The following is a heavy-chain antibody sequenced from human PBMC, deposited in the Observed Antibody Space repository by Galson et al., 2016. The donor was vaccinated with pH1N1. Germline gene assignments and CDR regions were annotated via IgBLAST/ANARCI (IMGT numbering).Heavy chain of an antibody. D-gene: IGHD3-10*01. CDR2: ISPISGSI. Sequence: TLNSNAISWVRQAPGQGLEWMGGISPISGSINYAQRFQGRVTITADIFTNTAYMELSSLRSEDTAIYYCATAGPLVREILYYSYALDVWGQGTTVTVSS. CDR3: ATAGPLVREILYYSYALDV. J-gene: IGHJ6*02. CDR1: TLNSNA. V-gene: IGHV1-69*06.